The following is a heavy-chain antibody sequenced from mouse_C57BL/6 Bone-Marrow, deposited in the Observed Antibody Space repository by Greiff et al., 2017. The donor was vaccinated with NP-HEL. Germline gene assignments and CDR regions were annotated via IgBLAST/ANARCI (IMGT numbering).Heavy chain of an antibody. J-gene: IGHJ2*01. Sequence: EVQLVESGPGLVKPSQSLSLTCSVTGYSITSGYYWNWIRQFPGNKLEWMGYISYDGSNNYNPSLKNRISITRDTSKNQFFLKLNSVTTEDTATYYCARDISNYVDYWGQGTTLTVSS. V-gene: IGHV3-6*01. D-gene: IGHD1-3*01. CDR2: ISYDGSN. CDR1: GYSITSGYY. CDR3: ARDISNYVDY.